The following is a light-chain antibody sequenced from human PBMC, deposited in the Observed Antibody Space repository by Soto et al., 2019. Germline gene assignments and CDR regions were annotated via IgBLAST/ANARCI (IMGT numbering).Light chain of an antibody. J-gene: IGLJ2*01. CDR2: EVI. CDR3: SSYAGSKNLV. Sequence: QSVLTQPPSASGSPGQSVTISCTGTSSDVGGYNYVSWYQQHPGKAPKLMIYEVIKRPSGVPDRFSGSKSGSTASLTVSGRQAEDEADYYCSSYAGSKNLVFGGGTKLTVL. CDR1: SSDVGGYNY. V-gene: IGLV2-8*01.